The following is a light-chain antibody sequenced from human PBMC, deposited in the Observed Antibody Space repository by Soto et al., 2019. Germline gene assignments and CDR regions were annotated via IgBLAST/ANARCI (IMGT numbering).Light chain of an antibody. CDR3: LQYHYWWT. J-gene: IGKJ1*01. CDR1: QSISTN. V-gene: IGKV3-15*01. Sequence: EMVMTQSPATLSVSPGERATLSCRASQSISTNLAWYQQKPGQAPRLLISGASTRATLIPDRFTGSGSGTEFTLTISSLQSEDFAVYYCLQYHYWWTFGQGTKVEIK. CDR2: GAS.